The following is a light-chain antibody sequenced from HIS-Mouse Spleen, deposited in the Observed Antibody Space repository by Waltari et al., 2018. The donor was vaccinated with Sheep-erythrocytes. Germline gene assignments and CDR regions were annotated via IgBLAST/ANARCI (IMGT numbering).Light chain of an antibody. CDR2: HVS. Sequence: QSALTQPRPVSGSPGQSVPISCTGTSSDVGGYNYVSWYQQHPGKAPKLMLYHVSKRPSGVPDRFSGSKSGNTASLTISGLQAEDEADYYCCSYAGSYNHVFATGTKVTVL. J-gene: IGLJ1*01. CDR3: CSYAGSYNHV. CDR1: SSDVGGYNY. V-gene: IGLV2-11*01.